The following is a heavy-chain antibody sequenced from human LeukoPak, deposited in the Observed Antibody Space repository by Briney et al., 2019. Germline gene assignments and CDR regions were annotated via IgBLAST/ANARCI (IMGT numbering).Heavy chain of an antibody. CDR3: ARDSTYYYDSGSSGPHYFDN. D-gene: IGHD3-10*01. Sequence: PGKSLRLSCAASGFTFSNYAMHWVRQAPGKGLEWVSLISSGGTYEYYADSVKGRFTISRDNSKNTLYLQLNSLRAEETAVYYCARDSTYYYDSGSSGPHYFDNWGQGTLVTVSS. CDR2: ISSGGTYE. V-gene: IGHV3-30*01. J-gene: IGHJ4*02. CDR1: GFTFSNYA.